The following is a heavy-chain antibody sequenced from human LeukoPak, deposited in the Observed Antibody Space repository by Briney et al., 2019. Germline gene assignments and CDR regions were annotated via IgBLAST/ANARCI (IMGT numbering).Heavy chain of an antibody. CDR2: IKQDGSEK. Sequence: QAGGSLRLSCAASGFTFSSYWMSWVRQAPGEWLEWVANIKQDGSEKYYVDSVKGRFTITRDNAKHSLYLQMKSLRAEDTAVYYCARGRPNKGGYMDVWGKGTTVTVSS. J-gene: IGHJ6*03. CDR3: ARGRPNKGGYMDV. D-gene: IGHD1/OR15-1a*01. V-gene: IGHV3-7*01. CDR1: GFTFSSYW.